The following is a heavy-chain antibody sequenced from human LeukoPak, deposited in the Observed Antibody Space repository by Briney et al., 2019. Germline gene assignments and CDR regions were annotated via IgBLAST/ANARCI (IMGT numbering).Heavy chain of an antibody. J-gene: IGHJ4*02. CDR1: GYSISSGYY. D-gene: IGHD3-22*01. V-gene: IGHV4-38-2*02. CDR3: ARETYYYDSSGYQRPSESIDY. Sequence: SETLSLTCTVSGYSISSGYYWGWIRRPPGKGLEWIGSIYHSGSTYYNPSLKSRVTISVDTSKNQFSLKLSSVTAADTAVYYCARETYYYDSSGYQRPSESIDYWGQGTLVTVSS. CDR2: IYHSGST.